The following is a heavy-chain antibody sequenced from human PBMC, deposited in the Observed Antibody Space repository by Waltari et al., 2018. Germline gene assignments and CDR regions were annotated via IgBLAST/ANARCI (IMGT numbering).Heavy chain of an antibody. V-gene: IGHV4-39*01. CDR1: GGSISSSSYY. CDR2: IYYSGSP. J-gene: IGHJ5*02. Sequence: QLQLQESGPGLVKPSETLSLTCTVSGGSISSSSYYWGWIRQPPGKGLEWIGTIYYSGSPYYNPSLKSRVTISVDTSKNQFSLKLSSVTAADTAVYYCARRNNYYDSSGYYPWGQGTLVTVSS. D-gene: IGHD3-22*01. CDR3: ARRNNYYDSSGYYP.